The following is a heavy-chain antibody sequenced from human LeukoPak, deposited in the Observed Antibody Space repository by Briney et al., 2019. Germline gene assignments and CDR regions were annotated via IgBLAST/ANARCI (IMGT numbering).Heavy chain of an antibody. D-gene: IGHD3-10*01. Sequence: GSLLLSCASSGFTFSNYAMTWVRQAPGKGLECVSVISASGRNTDYADSVKGRFTISRDNSKNTLSLQMNSLRAEDTAVYYCVFEGRADAFDIWGQGTMVTVSS. J-gene: IGHJ3*02. CDR3: VFEGRADAFDI. CDR1: GFTFSNYA. V-gene: IGHV3-23*01. CDR2: ISASGRNT.